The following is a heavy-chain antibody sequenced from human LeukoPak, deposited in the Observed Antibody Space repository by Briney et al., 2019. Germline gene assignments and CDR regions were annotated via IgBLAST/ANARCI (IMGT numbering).Heavy chain of an antibody. Sequence: GGSLRLSCAASGLTLSNVWMTWVRQAPGKGLEWVSSIYTTGTTYYTDSVKGRFTISRDSSKTTVFLQMNNQRVEDTAVYYCAAQDTFFDSWGQGTLVTVSS. CDR3: AAQDTFFDS. D-gene: IGHD2-15*01. V-gene: IGHV3-53*01. CDR2: IYTTGTT. J-gene: IGHJ4*02. CDR1: GLTLSNVW.